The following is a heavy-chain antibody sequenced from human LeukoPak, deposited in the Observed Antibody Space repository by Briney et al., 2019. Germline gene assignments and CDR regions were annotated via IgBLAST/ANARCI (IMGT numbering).Heavy chain of an antibody. V-gene: IGHV4-39*07. J-gene: IGHJ4*02. CDR3: ARDRSPSYDSSGYYFFDY. Sequence: SETLSLTCTVSGGSISSSSYYWGWIRQPPGKGLEWIGSIYYSGSTYYNPSLKSRVTISVDTSKNQFSLKLSSVTAADTAVYYCARDRSPSYDSSGYYFFDYWGQGTLVTVSS. CDR1: GGSISSSSYY. CDR2: IYYSGST. D-gene: IGHD3-22*01.